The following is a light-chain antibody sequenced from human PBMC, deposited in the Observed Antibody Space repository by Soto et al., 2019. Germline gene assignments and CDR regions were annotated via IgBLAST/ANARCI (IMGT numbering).Light chain of an antibody. J-gene: IGKJ2*01. Sequence: EIVMTQSPATLSVSPGERATLSCRASQSVSSVHLAWYQQRPGQAPRLLIYGASTRATGIPARFSGSGSGTEFTLTISSLQSEDFAVYYCQQYNNWPPYTFGQGTKVDIK. CDR1: QSVSSVH. CDR3: QQYNNWPPYT. CDR2: GAS. V-gene: IGKV3-15*01.